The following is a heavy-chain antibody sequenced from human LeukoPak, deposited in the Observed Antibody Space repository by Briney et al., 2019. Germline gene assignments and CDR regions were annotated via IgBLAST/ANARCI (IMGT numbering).Heavy chain of an antibody. CDR3: ASSYYYDSSGLFFDAFDI. Sequence: ASVKVSCKASGYTFTSYYMHWVRQAPGQGLEWMGIINPSGGSTSYAQKFHGRVTMTRDTSTSTVYMELSSLRSEDTAVYYCASSYYYDSSGLFFDAFDIWGQGTMVTVSS. D-gene: IGHD3-22*01. CDR2: INPSGGST. V-gene: IGHV1-46*01. CDR1: GYTFTSYY. J-gene: IGHJ3*02.